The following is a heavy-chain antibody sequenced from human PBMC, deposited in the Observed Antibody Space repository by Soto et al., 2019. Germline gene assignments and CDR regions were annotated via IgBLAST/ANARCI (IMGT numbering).Heavy chain of an antibody. CDR3: ARDIGGYYDSSSYAN. CDR2: IYYSGST. CDR1: GDSISSFY. V-gene: IGHV4-59*01. Sequence: SETLSLTCTVSGDSISSFYWSWIRQPPGRGLEWIGYIYYSGSTNYNPSLKSRVTISVDTSKNQFSLKLSSVTAADTAVYYCARDIGGYYDSSSYANWGQGTLVTVSS. D-gene: IGHD3-22*01. J-gene: IGHJ4*02.